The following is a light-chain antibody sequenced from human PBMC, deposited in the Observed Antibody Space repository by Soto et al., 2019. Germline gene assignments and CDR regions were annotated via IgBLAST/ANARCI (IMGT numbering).Light chain of an antibody. CDR3: TSYAGTYSFFYV. Sequence: QSALTQPPSASGSPGQSVTISCTGTSSDVGAYNYVSWYQQLPGKAPKLIIYEVSKRPSGVPDRFSGSKPGNTASLTVSGLQAEDEADYYCTSYAGTYSFFYVFGTGTKVTVL. J-gene: IGLJ1*01. CDR2: EVS. CDR1: SSDVGAYNY. V-gene: IGLV2-8*01.